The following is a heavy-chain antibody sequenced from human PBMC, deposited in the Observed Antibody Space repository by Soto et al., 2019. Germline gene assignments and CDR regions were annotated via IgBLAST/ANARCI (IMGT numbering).Heavy chain of an antibody. D-gene: IGHD6-13*01. Sequence: SVKVSCKASGGTFSSYAISWVRQAPGQGLEWMGGIIPIFGTANYAQKFQGRVTITADESTSTAYMELSSLRSEDTAVYYCARSPFIAAADTDYYYYYGMDVWGQGTTVTVSS. V-gene: IGHV1-69*13. CDR3: ARSPFIAAADTDYYYYYGMDV. CDR2: IIPIFGTA. J-gene: IGHJ6*02. CDR1: GGTFSSYA.